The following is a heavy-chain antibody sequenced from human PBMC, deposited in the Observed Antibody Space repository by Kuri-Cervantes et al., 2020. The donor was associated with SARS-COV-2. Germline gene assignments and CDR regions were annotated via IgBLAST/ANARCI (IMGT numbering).Heavy chain of an antibody. D-gene: IGHD6-6*01. CDR3: ARGGIAARLVLDY. J-gene: IGHJ4*02. CDR1: GYTFTGYY. CDR2: INPNSGGT. V-gene: IGHV1-2*02. Sequence: ASVKVSCKASGYTFTGYYMHWVRQAPGQGLEWMGWINPNSGGTNYAQKFQGRVTMTRDTSISTAYMELSRLRSGDTAVYYCARGGIAARLVLDYWGQGTLVTVSS.